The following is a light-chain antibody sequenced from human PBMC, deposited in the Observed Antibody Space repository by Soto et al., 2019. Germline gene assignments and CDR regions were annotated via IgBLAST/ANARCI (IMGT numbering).Light chain of an antibody. CDR1: SSDVGGSNH. V-gene: IGLV2-14*01. CDR3: SSYATSSTLVL. Sequence: QSALTQPASVSGSPGQSITISCTGTSSDVGGSNHVSWYQQHPGKAPKLMIFDVSTRPSGVSNRFSGSKSGNTAFLTISGLQAEDEADYYCSSYATSSTLVLFGGGTKLTVL. CDR2: DVS. J-gene: IGLJ3*02.